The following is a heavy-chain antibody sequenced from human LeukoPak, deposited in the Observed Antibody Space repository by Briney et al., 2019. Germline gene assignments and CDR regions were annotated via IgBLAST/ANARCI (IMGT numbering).Heavy chain of an antibody. CDR1: GFTFVNYA. Sequence: GRSLRLSCAASGFTFVNYAMHWVRQAPGKGLEWVSGISWNSSSIYYADSVRGRFAMSRDNAKNSLYLQMNSLRAEDTALYYCAREYIQPQLGAFDSWGQGTLVTVSS. J-gene: IGHJ4*02. D-gene: IGHD2-15*01. CDR3: AREYIQPQLGAFDS. CDR2: ISWNSSSI. V-gene: IGHV3-9*01.